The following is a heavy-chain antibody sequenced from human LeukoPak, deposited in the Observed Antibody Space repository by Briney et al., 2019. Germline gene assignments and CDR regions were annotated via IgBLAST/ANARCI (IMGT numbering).Heavy chain of an antibody. D-gene: IGHD3-9*01. CDR1: GYSFTIYD. CDR2: MNPNTGDT. V-gene: IGHV1-8*01. J-gene: IGHJ4*02. Sequence: ASVKVSCKASGYSFTIYDINWVRQAPPQRLGWMGYMNPNTGDTGVTQKFQGRVTMTRDPSINTAYMELTSLRSEDTAVYFCTRGGEILTHYKHIDYWGQGTLVTVSS. CDR3: TRGGEILTHYKHIDY.